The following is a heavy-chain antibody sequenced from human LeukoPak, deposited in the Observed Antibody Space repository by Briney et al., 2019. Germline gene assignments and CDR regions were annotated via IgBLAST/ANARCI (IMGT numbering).Heavy chain of an antibody. D-gene: IGHD4-17*01. J-gene: IGHJ4*02. CDR3: ARVRYGDYFDY. CDR1: GFTFSSYA. Sequence: GGSLRLSCAASGFTFSSYAMSWVRQAPGKGLEWVSVIYSGGSTYYADSVKGRFTISRDNSKNTLYLQMNSLRAEDTAVYYCARVRYGDYFDYWGQGTLVTVSS. V-gene: IGHV3-53*01. CDR2: IYSGGST.